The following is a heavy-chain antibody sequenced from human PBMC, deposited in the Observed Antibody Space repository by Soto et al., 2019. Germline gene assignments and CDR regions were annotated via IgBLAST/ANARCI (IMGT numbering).Heavy chain of an antibody. CDR1: GFIFSSYA. V-gene: IGHV3-64D*06. CDR3: FKDRYVDY. CDR2: ISSEGAST. Sequence: GGSLRLSCSVSGFIFSSYAMHWVRQAPGKGLEYVASISSEGASTYYADSVKGRFIISRDNSKNTLYLQMSSLRVEDTAVYYCFKDRYVDYWGQGILVTVSS. J-gene: IGHJ4*02.